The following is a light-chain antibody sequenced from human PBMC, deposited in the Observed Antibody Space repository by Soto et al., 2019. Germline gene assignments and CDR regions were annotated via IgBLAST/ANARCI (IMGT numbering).Light chain of an antibody. CDR2: ANT. Sequence: QSVLTQPPSVSGAPGQRVTISCTGSSSNIGAGFDVHWYQHLPGTAPKLLICANTNRPSGVPDRFSASKSGTSASLAITGLQDEDEADYYCQSYDSSLSAVVFGGGTKLTVL. J-gene: IGLJ2*01. V-gene: IGLV1-40*01. CDR1: SSNIGAGFD. CDR3: QSYDSSLSAVV.